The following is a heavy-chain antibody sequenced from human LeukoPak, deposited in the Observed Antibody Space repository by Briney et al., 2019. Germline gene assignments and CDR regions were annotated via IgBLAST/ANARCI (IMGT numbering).Heavy chain of an antibody. V-gene: IGHV3-30*02. CDR1: GFTVSSNY. D-gene: IGHD3-16*02. CDR3: AKGVLRLGELSPFDY. J-gene: IGHJ4*02. CDR2: IRYDGSNK. Sequence: GGSLRLSCAASGFTVSSNYMSWVRQAPGKGLEWVAFIRYDGSNKYYADSVKGRFTISRDNSKNTLYLQMNSLRAEDTAVYYCAKGVLRLGELSPFDYWGQGTLVTVSS.